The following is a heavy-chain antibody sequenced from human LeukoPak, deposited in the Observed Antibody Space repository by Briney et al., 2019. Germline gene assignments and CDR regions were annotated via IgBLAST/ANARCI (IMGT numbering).Heavy chain of an antibody. Sequence: PSETLSLTCTVSGGCISSGSYYWSWIRQPAGKGLEWIGRIYTSGSTNYNPSLKSRVTISVDTSKNQFSLKLSSVTAADTAVYYCAGSTTWIQPYRFFDYWGQGTLVTVSS. CDR2: IYTSGST. V-gene: IGHV4-61*02. J-gene: IGHJ4*02. CDR1: GGCISSGSYY. D-gene: IGHD5-18*01. CDR3: AGSTTWIQPYRFFDY.